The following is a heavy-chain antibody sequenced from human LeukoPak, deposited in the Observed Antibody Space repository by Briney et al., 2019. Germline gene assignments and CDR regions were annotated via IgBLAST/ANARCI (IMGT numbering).Heavy chain of an antibody. CDR2: IRSKAYGGTT. CDR3: TRDRGRWYYDYDSSGYEYFQH. V-gene: IGHV3-49*03. D-gene: IGHD3-22*01. CDR1: GFTFGNYA. Sequence: TGGSLRLSCTASGFTFGNYAMSWFRQAPGKGLEWGGFIRSKAYGGTTEYAASVKGRFTISRDDSKSIAYLQMNSLKTEDTAVYYCTRDRGRWYYDYDSSGYEYFQHWGQGTLVTVSS. J-gene: IGHJ1*01.